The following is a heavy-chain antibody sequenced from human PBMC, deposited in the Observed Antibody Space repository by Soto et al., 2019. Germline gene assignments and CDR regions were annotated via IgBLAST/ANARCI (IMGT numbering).Heavy chain of an antibody. Sequence: PGGSLRLSCAASGFTISSYCMHWVRQAPGKGLVWVSRINSDGSSKSYADSVKRRFTTSRDNAKNTLHLQMNSLRAEDTAVYYCARVFRLVYYQNYYGMDVWGQGTTVTVSS. D-gene: IGHD3-10*01. J-gene: IGHJ6*02. CDR1: GFTISSYC. CDR3: ARVFRLVYYQNYYGMDV. CDR2: INSDGSSK. V-gene: IGHV3-74*01.